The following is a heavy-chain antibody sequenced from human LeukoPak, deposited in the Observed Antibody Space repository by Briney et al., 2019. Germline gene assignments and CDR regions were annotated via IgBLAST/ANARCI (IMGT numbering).Heavy chain of an antibody. D-gene: IGHD3-22*01. CDR3: ARLLYDSSGYYYLDY. CDR2: INQDGSEK. CDR1: GFTFSSYW. J-gene: IGHJ4*02. Sequence: GGSLRLSCAASGFTFSSYWMSWVRQAPGKGLEWVANINQDGSEKYYVDSVKSRFTISRDNAKNSLYLQMNSLRAEDTAVYYCARLLYDSSGYYYLDYWGQGTLVTVSS. V-gene: IGHV3-7*01.